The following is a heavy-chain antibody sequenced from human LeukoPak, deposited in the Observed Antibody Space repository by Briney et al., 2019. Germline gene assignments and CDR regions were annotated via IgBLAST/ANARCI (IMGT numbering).Heavy chain of an antibody. CDR2: ISSSGSTI. CDR1: GFTFSDYY. Sequence: GGSLRLSCAASGFTFSDYYMIWIRQAPGKGLEWVSYISSSGSTIYYADSVKGRFTISRDNAKNTLYLQMNSLRAGDTAVYYCTRGDFYVGAQDYWGQGTLVAVSS. CDR3: TRGDFYVGAQDY. V-gene: IGHV3-11*04. J-gene: IGHJ4*02. D-gene: IGHD1-26*01.